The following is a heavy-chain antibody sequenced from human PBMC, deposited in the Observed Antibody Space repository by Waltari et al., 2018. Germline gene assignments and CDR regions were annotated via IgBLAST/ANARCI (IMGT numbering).Heavy chain of an antibody. Sequence: EVQLVESGGGLVQPGGSLRLSCAASGFTFRSYAMSWVRQAPGKGLGWCSAISGSGGSTYYADSVKGRFTSSRDNSKNTLYLQMNSLRAEDTAVYYCASTPVGSGPLYDAFDIWGQGTMVTVSS. CDR1: GFTFRSYA. J-gene: IGHJ3*02. V-gene: IGHV3-23*04. CDR2: ISGSGGST. CDR3: ASTPVGSGPLYDAFDI. D-gene: IGHD4-17*01.